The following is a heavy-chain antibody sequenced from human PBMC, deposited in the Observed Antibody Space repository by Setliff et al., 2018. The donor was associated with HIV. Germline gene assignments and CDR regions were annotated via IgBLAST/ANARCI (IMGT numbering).Heavy chain of an antibody. CDR3: TRAPPTTVVNFFDS. CDR1: AFTFDDHA. Sequence: LRLSCATSAFTFDDHAMHWVRQAPGKGLEWVSGINWDGSSTGFADSVKGRFIISRDNAKDTLYLHMHSLRAEDTAMYYCTRAPPTTVVNFFDSWGQGTLVTVS. CDR2: INWDGSST. D-gene: IGHD4-17*01. V-gene: IGHV3-20*04. J-gene: IGHJ4*02.